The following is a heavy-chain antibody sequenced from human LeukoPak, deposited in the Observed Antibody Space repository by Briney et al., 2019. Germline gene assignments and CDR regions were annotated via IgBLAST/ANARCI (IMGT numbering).Heavy chain of an antibody. CDR2: ISGSGGST. V-gene: IGHV3-53*01. CDR1: GFTVSSNY. Sequence: GGSLRLSCAASGFTVSSNYMSWVRQAPGKGLEWVSAISGSGGSTYYADSVKGRFTISRDNAKNSLYLQMNSLRAEDTAVYYCARREWFGVPVYWGQGTLVTVSS. CDR3: ARREWFGVPVY. J-gene: IGHJ4*02. D-gene: IGHD3-10*01.